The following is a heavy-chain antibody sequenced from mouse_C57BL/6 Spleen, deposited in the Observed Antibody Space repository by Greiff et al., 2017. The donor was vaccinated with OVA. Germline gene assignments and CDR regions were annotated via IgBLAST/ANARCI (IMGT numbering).Heavy chain of an antibody. CDR1: GYAFSSSW. D-gene: IGHD2-1*01. CDR3: ASNYDYAMDY. Sequence: VKLVESGPELVKPGASVKISCKASGYAFSSSWMNWVKQRPGKGLEWIGRIYPGDGDTNYNGKFKGKATLTADKSSSTAYMQLSSLTSEDSAVYFCASNYDYAMDYWGQGTSVTVSS. J-gene: IGHJ4*01. V-gene: IGHV1-82*01. CDR2: IYPGDGDT.